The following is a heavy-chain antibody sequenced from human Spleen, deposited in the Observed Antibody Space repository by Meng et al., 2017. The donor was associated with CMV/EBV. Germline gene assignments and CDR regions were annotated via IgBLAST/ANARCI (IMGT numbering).Heavy chain of an antibody. D-gene: IGHD1-14*01. Sequence: GESLKISCAAYGFTFNSYWMNWVRQAPGKGLEWVGNIKQDGSEKYYVDSVKGRFSISRDNAENSLYLQMNNLRAEDTAAYYCARGYNSPWDHYFDYWGQGALVTVSS. CDR1: GFTFNSYW. J-gene: IGHJ4*02. CDR3: ARGYNSPWDHYFDY. CDR2: IKQDGSEK. V-gene: IGHV3-7*01.